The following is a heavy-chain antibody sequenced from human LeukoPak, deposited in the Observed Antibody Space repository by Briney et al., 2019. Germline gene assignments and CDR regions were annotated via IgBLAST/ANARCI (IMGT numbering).Heavy chain of an antibody. V-gene: IGHV3-15*01. CDR1: GFTFSNAW. J-gene: IGHJ4*02. CDR2: IKSKTNGGPP. CDR3: TGVSRSSWYDY. Sequence: GESLRLSCAASGFTFSNAWMSWVRQAPGKGLEWVGRIKSKTNGGPPDYAAPVKGRFTISRDDSKNTLYLQMNSLKTEDTAVYYCTGVSRSSWYDYWGQGTLVTVS. D-gene: IGHD6-13*01.